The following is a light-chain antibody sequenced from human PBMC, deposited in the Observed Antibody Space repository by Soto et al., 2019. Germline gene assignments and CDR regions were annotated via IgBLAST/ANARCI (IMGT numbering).Light chain of an antibody. CDR3: QTWDSTTACQV. V-gene: IGLV3-1*01. CDR2: EDT. Sequence: SYELTQPPSLSVSPGQTVTITCSGDKLGEKAVIWYQHKTRQPPTLVMYEDTKRPSGIPERFSGSNSGNTATLTISATQATDEDDYYCQTWDSTTACQVFGGGTKVTVL. J-gene: IGLJ2*01. CDR1: KLGEKA.